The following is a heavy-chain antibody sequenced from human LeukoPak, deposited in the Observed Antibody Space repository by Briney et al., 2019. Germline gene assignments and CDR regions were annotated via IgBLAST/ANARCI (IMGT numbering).Heavy chain of an antibody. CDR2: ISNSGGST. V-gene: IGHV3-23*01. CDR1: GFSFDDYW. Sequence: GGSLRLSCAASGFSFDDYWMNWVRQAPGKGLEWVSSISNSGGSTYYADSVKGRFTISRDNSKNTLYLQMNSLRAEDTAVYYCAKEGFDSWGQGTLVTVSS. J-gene: IGHJ4*02. CDR3: AKEGFDS.